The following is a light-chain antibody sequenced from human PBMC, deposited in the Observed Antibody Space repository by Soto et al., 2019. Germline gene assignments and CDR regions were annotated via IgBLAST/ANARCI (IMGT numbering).Light chain of an antibody. CDR2: DAS. Sequence: EIVLTQSPATLSLSPGERATLSCRASQSVSSYLAWYQQKPGQAPRLLIYDASNRATGIPARFSGSGSGTDFTLTISRLEPEDFAVYYCQQRSNSPPGFGQGTKVEIK. CDR1: QSVSSY. CDR3: QQRSNSPPG. V-gene: IGKV3-11*01. J-gene: IGKJ1*01.